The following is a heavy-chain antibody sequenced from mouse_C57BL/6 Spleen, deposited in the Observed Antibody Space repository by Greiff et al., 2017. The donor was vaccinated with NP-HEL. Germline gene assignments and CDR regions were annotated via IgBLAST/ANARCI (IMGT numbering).Heavy chain of an antibody. CDR3: ARLYYDYDVNYFDY. V-gene: IGHV2-9-1*01. CDR1: GFSLTSYA. J-gene: IGHJ2*01. CDR2: IWTGGGT. Sequence: VQGVESGPGLVAPSQSLSITCTVSGFSLTSYAISWVRQPPGKGLEWLGVIWTGGGTNYNSALKSRLSISKDNSKSQVFLKMNSLQTDDTARYYCARLYYDYDVNYFDYWGQGTTLTVSS. D-gene: IGHD2-4*01.